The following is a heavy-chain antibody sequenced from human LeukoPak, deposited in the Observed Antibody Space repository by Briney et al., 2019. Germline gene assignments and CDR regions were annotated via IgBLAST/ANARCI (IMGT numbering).Heavy chain of an antibody. D-gene: IGHD4-17*01. J-gene: IGHJ3*02. Sequence: GGSLRLSCAASGFPFSTYAMSWGRQAPGKGLEWVSAISGSDGSTYYADSVKGRITISRDNSKNRLYLQMSSLRAEDTAVYYCVKSTVTNAFDIWGQGTMVTVSS. V-gene: IGHV3-23*01. CDR1: GFPFSTYA. CDR2: ISGSDGST. CDR3: VKSTVTNAFDI.